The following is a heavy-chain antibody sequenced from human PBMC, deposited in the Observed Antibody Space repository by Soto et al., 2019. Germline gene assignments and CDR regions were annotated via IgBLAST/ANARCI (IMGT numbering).Heavy chain of an antibody. V-gene: IGHV4-4*02. CDR3: ASQNGIAVAGSPLWY. CDR1: GGSISSSNC. D-gene: IGHD6-19*01. CDR2: IYHSGST. Sequence: SETLSLTCAVSGGSISSSNCWSWGRQPPGKGLEWIGEIYHSGSTNYNPSLKSRVTISVDKSKNQFSLKLSSVTAADTAVYYCASQNGIAVAGSPLWYWGPGTLVTVS. J-gene: IGHJ4*02.